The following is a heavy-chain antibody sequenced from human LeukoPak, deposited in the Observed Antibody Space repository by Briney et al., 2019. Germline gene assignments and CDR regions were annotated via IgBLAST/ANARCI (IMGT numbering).Heavy chain of an antibody. CDR3: GRDSRGATLQHPNWFDP. V-gene: IGHV1-2*02. CDR1: GYIFTGYY. CDR2: INPNSGDT. D-gene: IGHD3-10*01. J-gene: IGHJ5*02. Sequence: ASVKVSCKASGYIFTGYYMHWVRQAPGQGLEWMGWINPNSGDTNYAQKFQGRVTMTRDTSISTAYMELSRLKSDDTAVYYCGRDSRGATLQHPNWFDPWGQGTLVTVSS.